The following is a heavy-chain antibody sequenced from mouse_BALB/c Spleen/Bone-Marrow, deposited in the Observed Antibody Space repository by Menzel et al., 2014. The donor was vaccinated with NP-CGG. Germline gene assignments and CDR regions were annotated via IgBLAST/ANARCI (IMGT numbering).Heavy chain of an antibody. D-gene: IGHD2-14*01. V-gene: IGHV1S56*01. CDR2: IYPGNINI. CDR3: ARGDYYRSVMDY. J-gene: IGHJ4*01. Sequence: VKLVESGPELVKPGASMRISCKASGYTFTTYFIHWVKQRPGQGLEWIGWIYPGNINIKYNENFKDKVTLTADKSSNTAHVQFSSLTSEGSAVYFCARGDYYRSVMDYWGQGTSVTVSS. CDR1: GYTFTTYF.